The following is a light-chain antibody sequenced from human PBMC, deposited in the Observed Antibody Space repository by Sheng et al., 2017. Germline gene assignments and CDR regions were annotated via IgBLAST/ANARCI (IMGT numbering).Light chain of an antibody. CDR1: QSISSL. Sequence: DIQMTQSPSTLSASVGDRVTITCRASQSISSLLAWYQQKPGKAPKLLIYKASSLESGVPSRFSGSGSGTEFTLTISSLQPDDFATYYCQQYNFLYTFGQGTKLEIK. J-gene: IGKJ2*01. V-gene: IGKV1-5*03. CDR2: KAS. CDR3: QQYNFLYT.